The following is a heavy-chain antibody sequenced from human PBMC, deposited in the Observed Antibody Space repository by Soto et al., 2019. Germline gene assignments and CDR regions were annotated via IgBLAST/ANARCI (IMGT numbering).Heavy chain of an antibody. Sequence: PGGSLRLSCAASGFTFSSYWMSWVRQAPGKGLEWVANIKQDGSEKYYVDSVKGRFTISRDNAKNSLYLQMNSLRAEDTAVYYCARWIAARWERNFDYWGQGTLVTVSS. CDR2: IKQDGSEK. CDR1: GFTFSSYW. D-gene: IGHD6-6*01. V-gene: IGHV3-7*03. J-gene: IGHJ4*02. CDR3: ARWIAARWERNFDY.